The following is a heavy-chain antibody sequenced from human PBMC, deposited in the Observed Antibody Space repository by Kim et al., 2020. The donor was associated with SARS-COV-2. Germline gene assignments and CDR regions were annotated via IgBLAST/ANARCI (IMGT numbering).Heavy chain of an antibody. Sequence: GGSLRLSCAASGFTFSSYEMNWVRQAPGKGLEWVSYISSSGSTIYYADSVKGRFTISRDNAKNSLYLQMNSLRAEDTAVYYCARLYYYDSSGYYYLKGGYFDYWGQGTLVTVSS. D-gene: IGHD3-22*01. CDR2: ISSSGSTI. J-gene: IGHJ4*02. V-gene: IGHV3-48*03. CDR1: GFTFSSYE. CDR3: ARLYYYDSSGYYYLKGGYFDY.